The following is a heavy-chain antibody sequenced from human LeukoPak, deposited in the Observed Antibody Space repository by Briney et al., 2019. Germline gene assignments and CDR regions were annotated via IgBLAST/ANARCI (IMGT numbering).Heavy chain of an antibody. CDR2: ISYDGSNK. Sequence: PGGSLRLSCAASGFTFSSYAMHWVRQAPGKGLEWVAVISYDGSNKYYADSVKGRFTISRDNSKNTLYLQMNSLRAEDTAVYYCARNKDYGDFWGQGTLVTVSS. V-gene: IGHV3-30*04. J-gene: IGHJ4*02. CDR1: GFTFSSYA. CDR3: ARNKDYGDF.